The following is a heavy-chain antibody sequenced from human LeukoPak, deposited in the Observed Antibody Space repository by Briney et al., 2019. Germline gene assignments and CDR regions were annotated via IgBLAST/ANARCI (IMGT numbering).Heavy chain of an antibody. J-gene: IGHJ4*02. CDR2: INPISGGT. CDR1: VYTFTGYY. V-gene: IGHV1-2*02. D-gene: IGHD1-14*01. CDR3: ARGRRGLPDVY. Sequence: ASVTVSFTACVYTFTGYYMHWVRQAPGQGLEWMGWINPISGGTNYAQKFQGSVTMTRNTSISTAYMELSSLRSEDTAVYYGARGRRGLPDVYWAQGTLVTVSS.